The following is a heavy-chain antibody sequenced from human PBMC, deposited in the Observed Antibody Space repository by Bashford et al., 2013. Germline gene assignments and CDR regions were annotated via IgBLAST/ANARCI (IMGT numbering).Heavy chain of an antibody. V-gene: IGHV3-15*01. D-gene: IGHD2/OR15-2a*01. CDR3: ARDRTGPATYIQGQYSYHYYMDV. J-gene: IGHJ6*03. CDR2: IKSETNGGTT. Sequence: VRQASRKGLEWVGRIKSETNGGTTDYATPVKGRFTISRDDSKNTLYLQMNSLKTEDTAVYYCARDRTGPATYIQGQYSYHYYMDVLGNGTTVTVSS.